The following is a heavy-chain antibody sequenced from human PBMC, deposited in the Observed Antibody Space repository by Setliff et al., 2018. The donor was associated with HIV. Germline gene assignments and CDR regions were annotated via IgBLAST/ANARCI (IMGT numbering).Heavy chain of an antibody. CDR2: AYHRGNT. D-gene: IGHD3-3*01. CDR1: GDSVTSSSW. CDR3: ARLDWFSKNFDF. Sequence: SETLSLTCALSGDSVTSSSWWSWVRQPPGKGLEWIGEAYHRGNTNYNPSLKSRVTMSVDKSLNQVSLKLSSVTAADTAVYFCARLDWFSKNFDFWGQGTLVTVSS. V-gene: IGHV4-4*02. J-gene: IGHJ4*02.